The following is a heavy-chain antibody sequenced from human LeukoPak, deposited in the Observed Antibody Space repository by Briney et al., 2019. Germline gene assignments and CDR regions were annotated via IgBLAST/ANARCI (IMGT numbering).Heavy chain of an antibody. Sequence: GGSLRLSCAASGFTFSSYRMNWVRQAPGKGLEWVSYISSSSSTIYYADSVKGRFTISRDNAKNSLYLQMNSLRAEDTAVYYCARFEMGADYYYMDVWGKGTTVTVSS. CDR2: ISSSSSTI. J-gene: IGHJ6*03. V-gene: IGHV3-48*01. D-gene: IGHD3-16*01. CDR3: ARFEMGADYYYMDV. CDR1: GFTFSSYR.